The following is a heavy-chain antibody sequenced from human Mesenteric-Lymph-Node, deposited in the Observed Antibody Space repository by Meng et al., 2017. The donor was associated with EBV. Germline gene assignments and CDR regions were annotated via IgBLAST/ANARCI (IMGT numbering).Heavy chain of an antibody. D-gene: IGHD3-22*01. CDR1: GGSITSSNW. CDR2: IFHSGSA. Sequence: QVQLQEAGPGLVKPSGTLSLTCDVSGGSITSSNWWSWFRQPPGKGLEWIGEIFHSGSAKYNPSLKSRVTISVDKSKNHFSLRLSSVTAADTAVYYCVRRVVVMKEEELDHWGQGTLVTVFS. CDR3: VRRVVVMKEEELDH. V-gene: IGHV4-4*02. J-gene: IGHJ4*02.